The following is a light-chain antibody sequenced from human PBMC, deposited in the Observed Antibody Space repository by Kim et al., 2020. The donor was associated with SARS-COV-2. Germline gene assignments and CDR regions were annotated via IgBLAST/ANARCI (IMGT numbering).Light chain of an antibody. CDR1: KLGDKY. CDR3: QAWDSSTGV. V-gene: IGLV3-1*01. Sequence: SYELTQPLSVSVSPGQTASITCSGDKLGDKYACWYQQKPGQSPVLVIYQDSKRTSGIPERFSGSNSGNTATLTISGTQAMDEADYYCQAWDSSTGVFGTGTKVTVL. CDR2: QDS. J-gene: IGLJ1*01.